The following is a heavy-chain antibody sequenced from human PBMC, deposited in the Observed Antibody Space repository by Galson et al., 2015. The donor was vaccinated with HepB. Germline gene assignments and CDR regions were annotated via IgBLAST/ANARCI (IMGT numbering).Heavy chain of an antibody. CDR2: IWYDGSNK. V-gene: IGHV3-33*01. CDR3: ARAHYGDYSSGEEFDY. J-gene: IGHJ4*02. CDR1: GFTFSSYG. Sequence: SLRLSCAASGFTFSSYGMHWVRQAPGKGLEWVVVIWYDGSNKYYADSVKGRFTISRDNSKNTLYLQMNSLRAEDTAVYYCARAHYGDYSSGEEFDYWGQGTLVTVSS. D-gene: IGHD4-17*01.